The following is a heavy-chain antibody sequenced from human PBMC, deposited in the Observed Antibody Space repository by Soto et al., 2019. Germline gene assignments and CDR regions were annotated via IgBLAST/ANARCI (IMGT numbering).Heavy chain of an antibody. CDR2: IYYSGST. CDR3: VSPEARQYTTSRSFDN. Sequence: PSETLSLTCTVSGGSISSYYRSWIRQPPGKGLEWIGYIYYSGSTNYNPSLKSRITISVDKSKQQFSLKVTSVTAADTAVYYRVSPEARQYTTSRSFDNWGQGTLVTVSS. D-gene: IGHD6-6*01. V-gene: IGHV4-59*12. CDR1: GGSISSYY. J-gene: IGHJ4*02.